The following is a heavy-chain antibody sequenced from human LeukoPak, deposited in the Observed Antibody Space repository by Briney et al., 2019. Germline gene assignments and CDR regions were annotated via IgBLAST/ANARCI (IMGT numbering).Heavy chain of an antibody. CDR3: ARNIARFGDGDAFDI. D-gene: IGHD3-10*01. Sequence: ASVKVSCKASGYTFTGYYMHWVRQAPGQGLEWMGWINPNSGGTNYAQKFQGRVTMTRDTSISTAYMELSRLRSDDTAVYYCARNIARFGDGDAFDIWGQGTMVTVSS. V-gene: IGHV1-2*02. CDR2: INPNSGGT. CDR1: GYTFTGYY. J-gene: IGHJ3*02.